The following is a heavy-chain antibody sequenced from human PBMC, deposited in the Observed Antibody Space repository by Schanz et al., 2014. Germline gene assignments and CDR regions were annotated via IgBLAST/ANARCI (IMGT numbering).Heavy chain of an antibody. V-gene: IGHV3-23*01. D-gene: IGHD3-10*01. J-gene: IGHJ4*02. Sequence: DVQLLESGGGLVQPGESLSLSCAASGFTFTDYAMTWVRQAPGKGLEWVATISGSSENTYYADSVKGRVTISRDNSRNTLFLQMRNLRADDTALYYCAKGKSEVRGIILDYWGQGTMVVVSS. CDR2: ISGSSENT. CDR3: AKGKSEVRGIILDY. CDR1: GFTFTDYA.